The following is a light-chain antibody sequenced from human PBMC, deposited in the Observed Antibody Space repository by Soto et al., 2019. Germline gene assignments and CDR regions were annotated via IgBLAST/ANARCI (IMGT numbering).Light chain of an antibody. J-gene: IGLJ1*01. CDR3: CSYAGSSTLNYV. CDR1: SSDVGSYNL. CDR2: EVS. Sequence: QSELTQPASVSGFPERSLTISCTVTSSDVGSYNLVSWYQQHPGKAPKLMIYEVSKRPSGVSNRFSGSKSGNTASLTISGLQAEDEADYYCCSYAGSSTLNYVFGTGTKVTVL. V-gene: IGLV2-23*02.